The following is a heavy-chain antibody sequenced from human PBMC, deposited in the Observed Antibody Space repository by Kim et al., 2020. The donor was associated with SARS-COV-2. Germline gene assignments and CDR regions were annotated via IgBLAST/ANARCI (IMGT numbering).Heavy chain of an antibody. Sequence: GGSLRLSCAASGFTFSSYGMHWVRQAPGKGLEWVAVISYDGSNKYYADSVKGRFTISRDNCKNTLYLQMNSLRAEDTAVYYCAKALSIAAAGDPWGQGTLVTVSS. J-gene: IGHJ5*02. D-gene: IGHD6-13*01. CDR2: ISYDGSNK. CDR1: GFTFSSYG. V-gene: IGHV3-30*18. CDR3: AKALSIAAAGDP.